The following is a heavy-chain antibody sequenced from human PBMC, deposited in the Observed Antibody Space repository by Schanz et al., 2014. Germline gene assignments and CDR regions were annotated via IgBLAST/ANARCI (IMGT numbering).Heavy chain of an antibody. Sequence: QIQLVQSGPEVKKPGATVKVSCKASGYIFINSGISWVRQAPGQGLEWMGWINTGSGDTKYSQNFQGRVTITRDTSASTAYMELSSLRSEDTAVYSCARGIGGYGANNYFDSWGQGTLVTVSS. V-gene: IGHV1-18*01. CDR1: GYIFINSG. D-gene: IGHD5-12*01. CDR3: ARGIGGYGANNYFDS. CDR2: INTGSGDT. J-gene: IGHJ4*02.